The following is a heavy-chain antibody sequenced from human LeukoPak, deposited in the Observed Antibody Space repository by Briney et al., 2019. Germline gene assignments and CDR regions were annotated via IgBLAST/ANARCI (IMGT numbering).Heavy chain of an antibody. CDR3: ARSVDYSDNTGPHMMFDY. CDR1: GDSITSHY. Sequence: PSETLSLTCTVAGDSITSHYWNWIRQPPGKGLEWIGYIYYTGIINYNPSLTSRVSMSVDTSKNQFFLKMKSVTAADTAVYHCARSVDYSDNTGPHMMFDYWGQGSLVTVSS. D-gene: IGHD3-22*01. CDR2: IYYTGII. V-gene: IGHV4-59*11. J-gene: IGHJ4*02.